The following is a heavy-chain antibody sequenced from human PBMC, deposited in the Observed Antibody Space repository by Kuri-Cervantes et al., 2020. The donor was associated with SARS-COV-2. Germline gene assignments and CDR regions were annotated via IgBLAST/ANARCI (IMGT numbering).Heavy chain of an antibody. Sequence: LSLTCAASGFIFSSYWMSWVRQVPGKGLEWVANIKLRGNEKYYVDSVKGRFTISRDNAQNSLYLEMNSLRGEDTAVYYCARESRYVYGEFDFWGQGTLVTVSS. V-gene: IGHV3-7*03. D-gene: IGHD5-18*01. CDR3: ARESRYVYGEFDF. J-gene: IGHJ4*02. CDR1: GFIFSSYW. CDR2: IKLRGNEK.